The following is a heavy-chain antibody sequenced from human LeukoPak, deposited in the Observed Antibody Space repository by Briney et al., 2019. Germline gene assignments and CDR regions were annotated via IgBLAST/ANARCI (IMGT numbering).Heavy chain of an antibody. V-gene: IGHV4-39*01. D-gene: IGHD4-23*01. CDR1: GASLSGGTYY. CDR2: IYYTGST. Sequence: SETLSLTCSVSGASLSGGTYYWGWLRQPPGRGLEWIGSIYYTGSTYDNPSLKSRVTISVDPSKNQFSLKLSSVTAADTAVYYCSRRWVSGRAFVQWGEGTLVTVFS. CDR3: SRRWVSGRAFVQ. J-gene: IGHJ4*02.